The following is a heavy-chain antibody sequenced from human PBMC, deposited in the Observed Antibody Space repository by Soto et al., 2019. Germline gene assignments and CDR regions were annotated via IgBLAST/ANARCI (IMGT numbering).Heavy chain of an antibody. CDR2: IYYSGST. CDR1: GGSISSGDYY. V-gene: IGHV4-30-4*01. Sequence: PSETLSLTCTVSGGSISSGDYYWSWIRQPPGKGLEWIGYIYYSGSTYYNPSLKSRVTISVDTSKNPFSLKLSSVTAADTAVYYCARQGGTGTAFDYWGQGTLVTVSS. D-gene: IGHD1-1*01. CDR3: ARQGGTGTAFDY. J-gene: IGHJ4*02.